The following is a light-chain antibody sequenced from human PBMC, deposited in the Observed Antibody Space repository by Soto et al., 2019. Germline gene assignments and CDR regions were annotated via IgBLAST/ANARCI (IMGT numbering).Light chain of an antibody. CDR1: SSDVGSYNL. J-gene: IGLJ2*01. V-gene: IGLV2-23*02. Sequence: QSALTQPASVSGSPGQSITISCTGTSSDVGSYNLVSWYQQHPGKAPQLMIYEVSKRPSGISNRFSGSKSGNTASLTISGLQAEDEADYYCCSYAGSSTLVFGGGTQLTVL. CDR3: CSYAGSSTLV. CDR2: EVS.